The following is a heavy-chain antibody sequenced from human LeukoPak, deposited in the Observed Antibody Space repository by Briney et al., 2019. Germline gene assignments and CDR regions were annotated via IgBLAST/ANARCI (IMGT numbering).Heavy chain of an antibody. CDR3: ANDIVVVPAAKTFDY. V-gene: IGHV3-23*01. CDR1: GFTFSSYA. D-gene: IGHD2-2*01. J-gene: IGHJ4*02. Sequence: GGSLRLSYAASGFTFSSYAMSWVRQAPGKGLEWVSAISGSGGSTYYADSVKGRFTISRDNSKNTLYLQMNSLRAEDTAVYYCANDIVVVPAAKTFDYWGQGTLVTVSS. CDR2: ISGSGGST.